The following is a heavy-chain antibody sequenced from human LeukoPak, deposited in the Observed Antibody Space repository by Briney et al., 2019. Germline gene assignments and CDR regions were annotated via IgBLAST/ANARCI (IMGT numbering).Heavy chain of an antibody. J-gene: IGHJ6*03. D-gene: IGHD4-17*01. CDR2: INHSGST. CDR1: GGSFSGYY. CDR3: ARHAGGFMTTVTKTYYYYYYMDV. V-gene: IGHV4-34*01. Sequence: SETLSLTCAVYGGSFSGYYWSWIRQPPGKRLEWIGEINHSGSTNYNPSLKSRVTISVDTSKNQFSLKLSSVTAADTAVYYCARHAGGFMTTVTKTYYYYYYMDVWGKGTTVTVSS.